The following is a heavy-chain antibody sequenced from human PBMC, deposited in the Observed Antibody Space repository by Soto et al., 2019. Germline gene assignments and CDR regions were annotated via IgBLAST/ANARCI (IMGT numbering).Heavy chain of an antibody. CDR2: ICCTASA. CDR3: ARVRSPFDFYSAMDV. Sequence: ETLSLTSTFSGVSVSTGSYDWIWIPQRPGKGLEWSGKICCTASAHYNPSRRNRATMALDTSQNQFSLRLNSVTAADTSVYFCARVRSPFDFYSAMDVWGKGPTVTVSS. CDR1: GVSVSTGSYD. J-gene: IGHJ6*03. D-gene: IGHD2-21*01. V-gene: IGHV4-61*01.